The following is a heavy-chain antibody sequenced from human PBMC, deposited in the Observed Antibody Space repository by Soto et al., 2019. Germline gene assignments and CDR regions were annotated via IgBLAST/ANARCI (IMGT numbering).Heavy chain of an antibody. CDR3: ATSYDSGFDP. CDR2: ISPKNGNT. CDR1: GYSFSTYD. J-gene: IGHJ5*02. V-gene: IGHV1-18*04. D-gene: IGHD3-3*01. Sequence: LLLQSGAELKKPGASVKISCKASGYSFSTYDISWLRQVPGQGPEWMGRISPKNGNTNYAQNFQDRVTMTADTSSSTAYMELRGLRSDDTAKYYCATSYDSGFDPWGQGTLVTVSS.